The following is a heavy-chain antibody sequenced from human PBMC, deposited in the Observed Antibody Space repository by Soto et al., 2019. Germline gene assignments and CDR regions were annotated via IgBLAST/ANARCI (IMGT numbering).Heavy chain of an antibody. J-gene: IGHJ4*02. CDR3: ARAPTTRFDY. CDR2: ISSDGNNK. CDR1: GFTFSSFA. V-gene: IGHV3-30*01. D-gene: IGHD4-17*01. Sequence: GWSLRLSCAAAGFTFSSFAMHWVRQPPGKGPQWVASISSDGNNKYYADSVKGRFTISRDNSKNTLYVQMNSLRGEDTAVYYCARAPTTRFDYWGQGTPVTASS.